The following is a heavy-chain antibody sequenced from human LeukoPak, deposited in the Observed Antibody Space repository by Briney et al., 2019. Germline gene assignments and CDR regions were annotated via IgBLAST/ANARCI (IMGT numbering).Heavy chain of an antibody. V-gene: IGHV3-23*01. CDR1: GFTFSNYV. J-gene: IGHJ4*02. D-gene: IGHD4-17*01. CDR3: AKDRVSTVTTNYFDY. Sequence: PGGSLRLSCVAAGFTFSNYVMSWVRQTPGKGLEWVPSISGSGGTTYYADSVKGRFTISRDNSRNTPYLQMNSLRAEDTAVYYCAKDRVSTVTTNYFDYWGQGTLVTVSS. CDR2: ISGSGGTT.